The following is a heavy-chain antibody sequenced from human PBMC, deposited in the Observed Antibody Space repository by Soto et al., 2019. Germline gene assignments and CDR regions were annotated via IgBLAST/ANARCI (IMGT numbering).Heavy chain of an antibody. CDR3: ATLGYCSSTSCYAGDY. CDR1: GYTFTSYY. Sequence: QVQLVQSGAEVKKPGASVKVSCKASGYTFTSYYMHWVRQAPGQGLDRLGIINPSGGSTSYAQKLQGRVTMTRATSTSTVYMELSSLRSEDTAVYYCATLGYCSSTSCYAGDYWGQGTLVTVSS. D-gene: IGHD2-2*01. V-gene: IGHV1-46*03. CDR2: INPSGGST. J-gene: IGHJ4*02.